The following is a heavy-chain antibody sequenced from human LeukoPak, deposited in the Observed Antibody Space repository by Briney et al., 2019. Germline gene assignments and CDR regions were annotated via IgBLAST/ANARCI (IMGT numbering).Heavy chain of an antibody. CDR1: GFTFSSYG. CDR2: IPYDGSNK. D-gene: IGHD4-17*01. CDR3: ARDPRDYGDYAGAFDI. V-gene: IGHV3-30*03. J-gene: IGHJ3*02. Sequence: GGSLRLSCAASGFTFSSYGMHWVRQAPGKGLEWEAVIPYDGSNKYYADSVKGRFTISRDNSKNTLFLQMNSLRAEDTAVYYCARDPRDYGDYAGAFDIWGQGTMVTVSS.